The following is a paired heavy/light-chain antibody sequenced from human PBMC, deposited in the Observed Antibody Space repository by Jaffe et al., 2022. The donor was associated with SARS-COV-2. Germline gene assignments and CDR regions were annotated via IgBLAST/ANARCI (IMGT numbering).Light chain of an antibody. CDR1: SSDVGSYNL. Sequence: QSALTQPASVSGSPGQSITISCTGTSSDVGSYNLVSWYQQHPGKAPKLMIYEGSKRPSGVSSRFSASKSGNTASLRISGLQAEDEAEYHCCSYAGGSTWVFGGGTKLTVL. CDR3: CSYAGGSTWV. CDR2: EGS. J-gene: IGLJ3*02. V-gene: IGLV2-23*01.
Heavy chain of an antibody. Sequence: EVQLVQSGAEVKKPGQSLRISCKGSGYSFTSYSISWVRQKPGKGLEWMGRIDPTDSYTDYSPSFQGHVTISTDRSISTAYLQWSSLEASDTAMYYCARLVAAANTDYFDYWGLGTLVTVSS. CDR3: ARLVAAANTDYFDY. CDR1: GYSFTSYS. D-gene: IGHD6-25*01. CDR2: IDPTDSYT. J-gene: IGHJ4*02. V-gene: IGHV5-10-1*03.